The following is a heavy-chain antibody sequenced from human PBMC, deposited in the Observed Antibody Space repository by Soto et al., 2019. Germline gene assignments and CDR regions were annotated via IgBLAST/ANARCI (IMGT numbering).Heavy chain of an antibody. CDR2: IIPIFGTA. V-gene: IGHV1-69*01. CDR1: GGTFSSYA. J-gene: IGHJ5*02. D-gene: IGHD2-15*01. Sequence: QVQLVQSGAEVKKPVSSVKVSCKASGGTFSSYAISWVRQAPGQGLEWMGGIIPIFGTANYAQKFQGRVTITADESTSTAYMELSSLRSEDTAVYYCARDLLRGYCSGGSCPWGWFDPWGQGTLVTVSS. CDR3: ARDLLRGYCSGGSCPWGWFDP.